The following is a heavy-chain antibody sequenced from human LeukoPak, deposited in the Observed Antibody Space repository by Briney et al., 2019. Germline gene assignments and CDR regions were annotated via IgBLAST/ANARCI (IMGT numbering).Heavy chain of an antibody. J-gene: IGHJ4*02. CDR3: ARSDFWSGYSYFDY. V-gene: IGHV4-34*01. D-gene: IGHD3-3*01. CDR1: GGSFSGYY. CDR2: TNHSGST. Sequence: SETLSLTCAVYGGSFSGYYWSWIRQPPGKGLEWIGETNHSGSTNYNPSLKSRVTISVDTSKNQFSLKLSSVTAADTAVYYCARSDFWSGYSYFDYWGQGTLVTVSS.